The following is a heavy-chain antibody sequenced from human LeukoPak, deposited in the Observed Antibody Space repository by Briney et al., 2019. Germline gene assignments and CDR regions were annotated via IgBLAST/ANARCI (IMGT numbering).Heavy chain of an antibody. D-gene: IGHD3-10*01. CDR1: GFTFSSFG. CDR3: VRGHNYGSTDAFDI. V-gene: IGHV3-33*03. J-gene: IGHJ3*02. CDR2: IWADASKK. Sequence: PGRSLRLSCAASGFTFSSFGMPWVRQAPGKGLEWVSNIWADASKKNYADSVKVRFTITRDNSRNTLYLQVNSLRPEDTAVYYCVRGHNYGSTDAFDIWGQGTPVTVSS.